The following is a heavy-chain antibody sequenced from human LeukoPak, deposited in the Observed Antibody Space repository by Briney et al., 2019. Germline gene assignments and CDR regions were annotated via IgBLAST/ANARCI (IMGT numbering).Heavy chain of an antibody. CDR3: ASLPHYYDSSGYYHLDGY. Sequence: SETLSLTCTISGGSISSSSYYWGWIRQPPGKGLEWIGSIYYSGSTYYNPSLKSRVTISVDTSKNQFSLKLSSVTAADTAVYHCASLPHYYDSSGYYHLDGYWGQGTLVTVSS. CDR1: GGSISSSSYY. J-gene: IGHJ4*01. CDR2: IYYSGST. V-gene: IGHV4-39*01. D-gene: IGHD3-22*01.